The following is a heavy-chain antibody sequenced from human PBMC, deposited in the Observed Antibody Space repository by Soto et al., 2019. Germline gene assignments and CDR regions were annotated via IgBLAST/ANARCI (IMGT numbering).Heavy chain of an antibody. CDR1: GGSISSSNR. D-gene: IGHD2-21*01. CDR2: IYHSGST. V-gene: IGHV4-4*02. CDR3: ARLLTSFYAFDI. Sequence: SETLSLTCAVSGGSISSSNRWRWVRQPPGKGLEWIGVIYHSGSTNYNPPLKSRVTISVDKSKNQFSLKLSSVTAADTAVYYCARLLTSFYAFDIWGQGTMVTVSS. J-gene: IGHJ3*02.